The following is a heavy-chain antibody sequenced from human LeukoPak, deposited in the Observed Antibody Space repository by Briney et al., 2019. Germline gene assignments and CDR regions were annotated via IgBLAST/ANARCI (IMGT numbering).Heavy chain of an antibody. D-gene: IGHD6-13*01. CDR1: GFTFSSYA. CDR2: ISYDGSNK. Sequence: GGSLRLSCAASGFTFSSYAMHWVRQAPGKGLEWVAVISYDGSNKYYADSVKGRFTISRDNSKNTLYLQMNSLRAEDTAVYYCARDPIAAAGHYYYYGMDVWGQGTTVTVS. J-gene: IGHJ6*02. V-gene: IGHV3-30-3*01. CDR3: ARDPIAAAGHYYYYGMDV.